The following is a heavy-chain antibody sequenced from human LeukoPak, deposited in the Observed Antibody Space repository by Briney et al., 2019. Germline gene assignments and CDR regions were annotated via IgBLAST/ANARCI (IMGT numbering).Heavy chain of an antibody. J-gene: IGHJ4*02. Sequence: GGSLRLSCAASEFTFSTYGMHWVRQAPGKGLEWVAVISYDGSYKFYADSVKGRFTISRDNSKSTLYLQMNSLRAEDTAVYYCARMGIAAVGAYYFDYWGQGTLVAVSS. CDR2: ISYDGSYK. D-gene: IGHD6-13*01. CDR1: EFTFSTYG. CDR3: ARMGIAAVGAYYFDY. V-gene: IGHV3-30*03.